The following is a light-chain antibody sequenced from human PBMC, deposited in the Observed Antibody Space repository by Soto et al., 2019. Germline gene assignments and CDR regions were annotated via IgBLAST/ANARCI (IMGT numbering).Light chain of an antibody. CDR3: QHRSNWPLT. CDR1: QSISDY. CDR2: DAS. Sequence: EIVLTQSPATLSLSPGETAALSCRASQSISDYLAWYQQKPGQAPRLLIYDASNRATGVPGRFKGSGSGTDFTLTSSSLDPEDFAVYFCQHRSNWPLTFGGGTKVYLK. J-gene: IGKJ4*01. V-gene: IGKV3-11*01.